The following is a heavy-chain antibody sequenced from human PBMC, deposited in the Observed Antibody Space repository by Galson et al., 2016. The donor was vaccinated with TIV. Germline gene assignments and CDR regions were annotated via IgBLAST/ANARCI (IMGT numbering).Heavy chain of an antibody. J-gene: IGHJ4*02. D-gene: IGHD3-22*01. CDR3: ARISGYYDSSGHYIPRSFDY. V-gene: IGHV2-70*11. CDR1: GFSLNTDGMC. CDR2: IDWYDDK. Sequence: PALVKPTQTLTLTCSFSGFSLNTDGMCVNWIRQPPGKALEWLARIDWYDDKSSTSSLKTRLTISKDTSKNQVVLTMTNVDPVDTATYYCARISGYYDSSGHYIPRSFDYWGQGTLVTVSS.